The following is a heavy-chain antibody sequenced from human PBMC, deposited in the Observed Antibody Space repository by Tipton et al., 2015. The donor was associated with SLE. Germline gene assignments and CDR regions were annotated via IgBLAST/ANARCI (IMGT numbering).Heavy chain of an antibody. D-gene: IGHD3-10*01. CDR2: IYHSGST. CDR1: GGSISSGGYS. Sequence: TLSLNCAVSGGSISSGGYSWSWIRQPPGKGLEWIVYIYHSGSTYYNPSLKSRVTISVDRSKNQFSLKLRSVTGADTAVYYCASRGVPDAFDIWGQGTMVTVST. V-gene: IGHV4-30-2*01. J-gene: IGHJ3*02. CDR3: ASRGVPDAFDI.